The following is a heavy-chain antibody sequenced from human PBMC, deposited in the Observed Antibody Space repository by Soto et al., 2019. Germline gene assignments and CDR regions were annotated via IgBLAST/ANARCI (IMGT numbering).Heavy chain of an antibody. J-gene: IGHJ6*03. CDR3: ARGAPYYDFWSGYLGGGYYYYMDV. CDR2: MNPNSGNT. V-gene: IGHV1-8*01. D-gene: IGHD3-3*01. CDR1: GYTFTSYD. Sequence: ASVKVSCKASGYTFTSYDINWVRQATGQGLEWMGWMNPNSGNTGYAQKFQGRVTMTRNTSISTAYMELSSLRSEDTAVYYCARGAPYYDFWSGYLGGGYYYYMDVWGKGTTGTVSS.